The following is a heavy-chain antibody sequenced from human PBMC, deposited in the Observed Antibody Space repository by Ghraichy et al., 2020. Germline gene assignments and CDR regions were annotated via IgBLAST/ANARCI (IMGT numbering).Heavy chain of an antibody. CDR1: GGSFSGYY. Sequence: SETLSLTCAVYGGSFSGYYWSWIRQPPGKGLEWIGEINHSGSTNYNPSLKSRVTISVDTSKNQFSLKLSSVTAADTAVYYCARGSSSLYVWGQGTLVTVSS. V-gene: IGHV4-34*01. J-gene: IGHJ4*02. CDR3: ARGSSSLYV. CDR2: INHSGST. D-gene: IGHD6-13*01.